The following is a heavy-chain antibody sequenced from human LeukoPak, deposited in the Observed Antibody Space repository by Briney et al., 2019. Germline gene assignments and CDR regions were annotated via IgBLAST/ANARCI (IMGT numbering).Heavy chain of an antibody. CDR1: GFTFDIYT. CDR2: IDSYNSI. CDR3: ARYASFKYSGTYYYDY. D-gene: IGHD1-26*01. V-gene: IGHV3-69-1*02. Sequence: PGGSLRLSCAASGFTFDIYTMIWVRQAPGKGLEWVSSIDSYNSIYYADSLKGRFTTSRDNAKNSLYLQMNSLRAEDTAIYYCARYASFKYSGTYYYDYWGQGTLVSVSS. J-gene: IGHJ4*02.